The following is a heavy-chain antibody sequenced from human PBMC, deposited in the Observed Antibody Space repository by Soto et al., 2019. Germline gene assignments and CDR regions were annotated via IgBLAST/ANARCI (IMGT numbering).Heavy chain of an antibody. CDR1: GGSISSSSYC. V-gene: IGHV4-39*01. D-gene: IGHD2-21*02. Sequence: SLTMWVTWRVAGGSISSSSYCWGRNRQPPGKGLEWIGSIYYSGSTYYNPSLKSRVTVSVDTSKNQFSLKLSSVTAADTAVYYCARHPSDFWFDPWGQGTLVTVSS. J-gene: IGHJ5*02. CDR2: IYYSGST. CDR3: ARHPSDFWFDP.